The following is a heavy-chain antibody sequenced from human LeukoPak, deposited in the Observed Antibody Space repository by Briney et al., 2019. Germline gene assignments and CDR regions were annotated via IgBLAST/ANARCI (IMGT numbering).Heavy chain of an antibody. Sequence: GGSLRLSCAASGFTFSSYAMSWVRQAPGKGLEWVSAISGSGGSTYYADSVKGRFTISRDNSKNTLYLQMNSLRAEDTAVYYCAKDEGPLYGGSGSYYFDYWGQGTLVTVSS. D-gene: IGHD3-10*01. CDR2: ISGSGGST. V-gene: IGHV3-23*01. CDR1: GFTFSSYA. CDR3: AKDEGPLYGGSGSYYFDY. J-gene: IGHJ4*02.